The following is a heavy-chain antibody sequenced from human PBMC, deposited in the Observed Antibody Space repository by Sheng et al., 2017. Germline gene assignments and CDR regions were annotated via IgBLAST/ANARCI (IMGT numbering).Heavy chain of an antibody. CDR2: ISGSGATT. CDR1: GFFFSTYA. J-gene: IGHJ3*01. CDR3: AKDFTRLCGGDCNDAFDV. Sequence: EVQLVESGGGFVQPGGSLRLSCAASGFFFSTYAMSWVRQAPGKGLEWVSVISGSGATTHYADSVKGRFTISRDNSKKTVSLQINTLRAEDTAVYYCAKDFTRLCGGDCNDAFDVWGQGTVVTVSS. V-gene: IGHV3-23*04. D-gene: IGHD2-21*02.